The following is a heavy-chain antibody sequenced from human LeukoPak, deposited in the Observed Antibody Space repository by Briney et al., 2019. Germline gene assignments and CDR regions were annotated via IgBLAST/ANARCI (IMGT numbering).Heavy chain of an antibody. CDR2: IYYSGST. J-gene: IGHJ6*02. CDR1: GGSISSYY. Sequence: SETLSLTCTVSGGSISSYYWSWIRQPPGKGLEWIGYIYYSGSTNYNPALKSRVTISVDTSKNQFSLKLSSVTAADTAVYYCARTSPYYYYGMDVWGQGTTVTVSS. CDR3: ARTSPYYYYGMDV. V-gene: IGHV4-59*01.